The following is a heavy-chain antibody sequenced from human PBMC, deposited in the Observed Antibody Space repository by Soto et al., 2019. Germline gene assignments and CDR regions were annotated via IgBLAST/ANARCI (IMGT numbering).Heavy chain of an antibody. V-gene: IGHV3-53*01. CDR1: GFTVSSQY. J-gene: IGHJ5*02. CDR2: LWSAGLT. CDR3: ARELPPDL. D-gene: IGHD2-15*01. Sequence: PGGSLRLSCAASGFTVSSQYMTCVRQAPGKGLEWVSILWSAGLTYYADSVRGRFTISRDNSRNTLYLQMNSLRAEDSAVYYCARELPPDLWGQGTLVTVSS.